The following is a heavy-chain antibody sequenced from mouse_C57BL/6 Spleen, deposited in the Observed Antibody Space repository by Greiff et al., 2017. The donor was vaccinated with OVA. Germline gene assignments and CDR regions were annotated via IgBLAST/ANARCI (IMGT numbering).Heavy chain of an antibody. V-gene: IGHV5-12*01. D-gene: IGHD1-1*01. J-gene: IGHJ1*03. CDR2: ISNGGGST. CDR3: ARGDYYGSSSYWYFDV. CDR1: GFSFSDYY. Sequence: EVHLVESGGGLVQPGGSLKLSCAASGFSFSDYYMYWVRQTPEKRLEWVAYISNGGGSTYYPDTVKGRFTISRDNAKNTLYLQMSRLKSEDTAMYYCARGDYYGSSSYWYFDVWGTGTTVTVSS.